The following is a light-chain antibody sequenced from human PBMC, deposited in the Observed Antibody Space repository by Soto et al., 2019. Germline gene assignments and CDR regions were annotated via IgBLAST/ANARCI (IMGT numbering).Light chain of an antibody. V-gene: IGKV3-15*01. CDR2: GAS. J-gene: IGKJ5*01. Sequence: EIVMTQSPATLSVSPGERATLSCRASQSVSSNLAWYQQKPGQAPRLLIYGASTRATGIPARFSGSGSGTEFTLNISSLQSEDFAVYYCQQYNNCSITFDQGTRLEIK. CDR1: QSVSSN. CDR3: QQYNNCSIT.